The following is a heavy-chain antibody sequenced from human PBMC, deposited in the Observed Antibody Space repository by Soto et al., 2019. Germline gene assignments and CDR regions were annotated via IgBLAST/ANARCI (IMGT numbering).Heavy chain of an antibody. Sequence: LSLTCAASGFTFSSYAMSWVRQAPGKGLEWVSAISGSGGSTYYADSVKGRFTISRDNSKNTLYLQMNSLRAENTAVYYCAKGDQGYYYYYMDVWGKGTTVTVSS. CDR1: GFTFSSYA. V-gene: IGHV3-23*01. CDR3: AKGDQGYYYYYMDV. CDR2: ISGSGGST. J-gene: IGHJ6*03. D-gene: IGHD2-2*01.